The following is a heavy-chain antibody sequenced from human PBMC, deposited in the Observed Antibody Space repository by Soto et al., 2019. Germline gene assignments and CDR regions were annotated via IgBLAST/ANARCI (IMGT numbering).Heavy chain of an antibody. Sequence: QVQLVQSGAAVKKPGASVKVSCKPSGYAFTRYGISWVRQAPGQGLEWMGWISVYNGNTNYAQKLQGRVTMTTDTATSPAYMELRSLRSDDTAVYYCERAPKGMGTVVTRYALDIWGQGTMVTVSS. CDR1: GYAFTRYG. D-gene: IGHD2-21*02. J-gene: IGHJ3*02. CDR2: ISVYNGNT. CDR3: ERAPKGMGTVVTRYALDI. V-gene: IGHV1-18*04.